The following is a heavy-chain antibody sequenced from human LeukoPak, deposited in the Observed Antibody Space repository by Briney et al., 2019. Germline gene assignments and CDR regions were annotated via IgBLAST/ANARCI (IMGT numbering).Heavy chain of an antibody. CDR2: ISYGGSND. J-gene: IGHJ4*02. Sequence: GGSLRLSCAASGFSFSSYTMHWVRQAPGEGLEWVSSISYGGSNDYYGDSLKGRFTISSDNPQNTLHLQMNSLRVEDTAMYFCAIWTSTSCSDYWGQGTLVTVSS. V-gene: IGHV3-21*04. D-gene: IGHD2-2*01. CDR1: GFSFSSYT. CDR3: AIWTSTSCSDY.